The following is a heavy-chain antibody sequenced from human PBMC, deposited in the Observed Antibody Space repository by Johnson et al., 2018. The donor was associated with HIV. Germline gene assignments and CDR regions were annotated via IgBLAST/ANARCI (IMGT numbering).Heavy chain of an antibody. J-gene: IGHJ3*02. V-gene: IGHV3-30*04. CDR1: GFTFSSYA. D-gene: IGHD2-2*01. CDR3: ARASCEDSSTSCYLGPAAFDAFDI. CDR2: ISYDGSNK. Sequence: QVQLVESGGGVVQPGTSLRLSCAASGFTFSSYAMHWVRQAPGKGLEWVAVISYDGSNKYYADSVKGRFTISRDNSKNTLYLQMNSLRAEDTAVYYCARASCEDSSTSCYLGPAAFDAFDIWGQGTMVTVSS.